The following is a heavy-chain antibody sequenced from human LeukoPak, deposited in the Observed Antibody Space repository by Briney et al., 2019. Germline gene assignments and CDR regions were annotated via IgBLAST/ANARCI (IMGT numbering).Heavy chain of an antibody. D-gene: IGHD6-13*01. V-gene: IGHV3-23*01. CDR1: GFTFSSYA. J-gene: IGHJ5*02. Sequence: PGGSLRLSCAASGFTFSSYAMSWVRQAPGKGLEWVSGISGSGGSTYYADSVKGRFTISRDNSKNTLYLQMNSLRAEDTAVYYCAKDGGSSWSNWFDLWGQGTLVTVSS. CDR3: AKDGGSSWSNWFDL. CDR2: ISGSGGST.